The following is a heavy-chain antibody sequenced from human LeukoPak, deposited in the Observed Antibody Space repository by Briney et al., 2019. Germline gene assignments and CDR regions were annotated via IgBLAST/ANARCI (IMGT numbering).Heavy chain of an antibody. D-gene: IGHD6-13*01. CDR3: ARDPLKVAATGLDY. J-gene: IGHJ4*02. CDR2: FIPSGGST. V-gene: IGHV1-46*01. CDR1: GYTFTSYY. Sequence: ASVKVSCKASGYTFTSYYIHWVRQAPGQGLEWMGIFIPSGGSTSYAQKFQGRVTMTEDTSTSTVYMELSSLRSEDTAVYYCARDPLKVAATGLDYWGQGTLVTVS.